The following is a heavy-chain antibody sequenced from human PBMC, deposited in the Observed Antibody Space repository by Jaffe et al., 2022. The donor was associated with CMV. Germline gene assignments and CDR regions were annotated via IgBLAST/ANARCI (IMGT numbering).Heavy chain of an antibody. CDR3: ARHSETYYYDSSGYGARDAFDI. CDR1: GGSISSSSYY. D-gene: IGHD3-22*01. CDR2: IYYSGST. J-gene: IGHJ3*02. V-gene: IGHV4-39*01. Sequence: QLQLQESGPGLVKPSETLSLTCTVSGGSISSSSYYWGWIRQPPGKGLEWIGSIYYSGSTYYNPSLKSRVTISVDTSKNQFSLKLSSVTAADTAVYYCARHSETYYYDSSGYGARDAFDIWGQGTMVTVSS.